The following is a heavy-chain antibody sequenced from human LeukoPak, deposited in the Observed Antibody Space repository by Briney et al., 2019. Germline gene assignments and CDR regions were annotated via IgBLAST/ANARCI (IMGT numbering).Heavy chain of an antibody. CDR2: LSGSGGST. CDR1: GFTFSIYA. J-gene: IGHJ4*02. D-gene: IGHD6-13*01. V-gene: IGHV3-23*01. CDR3: ASLRAAATGYYFDY. Sequence: GGSLRLFCAASGFTFSIYAMSWVRQAPGKGLEWVSSLSGSGGSTYYADSVKGRFTISRDNSKNTLYLQMNSLRAEDTAVYYCASLRAAATGYYFDYWGQGTLVTVSS.